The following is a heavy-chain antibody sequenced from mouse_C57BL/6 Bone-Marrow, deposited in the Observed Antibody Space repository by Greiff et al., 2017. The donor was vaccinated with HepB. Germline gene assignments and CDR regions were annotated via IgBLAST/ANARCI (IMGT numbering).Heavy chain of an antibody. Sequence: QVQLQQPGAELVKPGASVKLSCKASGYTFTSYWMHWVKQRPGQGLEWIGMIHPNSGSTNYNEKFKSKATLTVDKSSSTAYMQRSSLTSEDSAVYYCAREGSNYDFDYWGQGTTLTVSS. CDR2: IHPNSGST. J-gene: IGHJ2*01. CDR1: GYTFTSYW. CDR3: AREGSNYDFDY. D-gene: IGHD2-5*01. V-gene: IGHV1-64*01.